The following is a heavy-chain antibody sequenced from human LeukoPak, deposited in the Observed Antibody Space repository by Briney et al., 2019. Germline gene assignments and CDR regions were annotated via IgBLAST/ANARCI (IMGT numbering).Heavy chain of an antibody. Sequence: ASVKVSCKASGGTFSSYAISWVRQAPGQGLEWMGGIIPIFGTANYAQKFQGRVTITADESTSTAYMELSSLRSEDTAVYYCARDYSSGWSFDYWGQGTLVTVSS. CDR2: IIPIFGTA. D-gene: IGHD6-19*01. CDR1: GGTFSSYA. J-gene: IGHJ4*02. CDR3: ARDYSSGWSFDY. V-gene: IGHV1-69*13.